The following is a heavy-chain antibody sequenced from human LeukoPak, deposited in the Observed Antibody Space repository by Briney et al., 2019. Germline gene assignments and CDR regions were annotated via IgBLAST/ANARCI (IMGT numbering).Heavy chain of an antibody. V-gene: IGHV3-7*01. CDR1: GLTFSSYW. CDR3: ARGAGYCSSTTCSDYYYMDV. Sequence: GSLRLSCAASGLTFSSYWMSWVRQAPGKGLEWVANIKQDGSEKYYVESVKGRFTISRDNAKNSLYLQMNSLRAEDTAAYYCARGAGYCSSTTCSDYYYMDVWGKGTTVTVSS. J-gene: IGHJ6*03. CDR2: IKQDGSEK. D-gene: IGHD2-2*01.